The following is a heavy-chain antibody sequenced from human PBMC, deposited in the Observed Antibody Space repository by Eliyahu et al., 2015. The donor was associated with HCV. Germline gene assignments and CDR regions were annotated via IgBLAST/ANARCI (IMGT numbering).Heavy chain of an antibody. V-gene: IGHV3-30*02. D-gene: IGHD3-10*01. CDR1: GFTFXNXG. J-gene: IGHJ6*02. CDR3: AKDLSGWRFGELFSKYYYGMDV. Sequence: QVQLVESGGGVVQPGGSLRXSCAASGFTFXNXGXPWXRQAPGKGLEWVEFIRFDETKKYYADSVKGRFTISRDNSKNTLHLQMDSLRAEDTAVYYCAKDLSGWRFGELFSKYYYGMDVWGQGTTVSVSS. CDR2: IRFDETKK.